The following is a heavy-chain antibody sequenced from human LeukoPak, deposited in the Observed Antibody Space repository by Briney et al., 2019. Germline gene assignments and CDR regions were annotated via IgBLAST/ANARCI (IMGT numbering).Heavy chain of an antibody. V-gene: IGHV3-7*01. CDR3: ARDRGSWYYDSSGYYDY. CDR1: GFTFSSYW. Sequence: GGSLRLSCAASGFTFSSYWMSWVRQAPGKGLEWVANIKHDGSEKYYVDSVKGRFTISRDNAKNSLYLQMNSLRAEDTAVYYCARDRGSWYYDSSGYYDYWGQGTLVTVSS. CDR2: IKHDGSEK. J-gene: IGHJ4*02. D-gene: IGHD3-22*01.